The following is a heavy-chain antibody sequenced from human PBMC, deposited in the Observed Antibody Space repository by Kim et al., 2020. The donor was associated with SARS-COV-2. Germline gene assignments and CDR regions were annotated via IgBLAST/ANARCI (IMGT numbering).Heavy chain of an antibody. CDR1: GGSISSGGYS. J-gene: IGHJ6*02. D-gene: IGHD1-1*01. CDR3: ARETGTYGMDV. Sequence: SETLSLTCAVSGGSISSGGYSWSWIRQPPGKGLEWIGYIYHSGSTYYNPSLKSRVTISVDRSKNQFSLKLSSVTAADTAVYYCARETGTYGMDVWGQGTTVTVSS. CDR2: IYHSGST. V-gene: IGHV4-30-2*01.